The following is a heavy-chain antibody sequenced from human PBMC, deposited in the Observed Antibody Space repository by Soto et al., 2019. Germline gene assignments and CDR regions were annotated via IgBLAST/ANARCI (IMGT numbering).Heavy chain of an antibody. V-gene: IGHV3-23*01. Sequence: GGSLRLSCAAYGFTFSSHAMGCVRQAPGKGLEWVSAISGSVGSTYYADSVKGRFTISRDNSKNTLYLQMNSLRAEDTAVYYCAKSRYGDYVYWGQGTLVTVSS. D-gene: IGHD4-17*01. CDR2: ISGSVGST. CDR3: AKSRYGDYVY. J-gene: IGHJ4*01. CDR1: GFTFSSHA.